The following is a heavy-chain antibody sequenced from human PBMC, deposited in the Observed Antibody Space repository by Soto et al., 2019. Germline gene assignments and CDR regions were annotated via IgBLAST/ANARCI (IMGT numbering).Heavy chain of an antibody. CDR2: IKQDGSEK. CDR1: GFTFSTYW. D-gene: IGHD1-26*01. J-gene: IGHJ4*02. V-gene: IGHV3-7*01. Sequence: EVQLVESGGGVVQPGGSLRLSCAASGFTFSTYWMTWVRQGPGKGLEWVASIKQDGSEKYYVPSVRGRFTISRDNAKRSLYLQMDSLRVEDTAVYYCARDRRSKSDHLGQGTLVTVSS. CDR3: ARDRRSKSDH.